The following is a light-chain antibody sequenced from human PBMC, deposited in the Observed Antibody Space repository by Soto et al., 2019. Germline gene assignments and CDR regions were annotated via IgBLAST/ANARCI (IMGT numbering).Light chain of an antibody. Sequence: DIQMTQSPSALPASVGDRVTITCRASQSISNWLAWYQQKPGKAPKLLIYKASSLESGVPSRFSGSGSGAEFTLTISSLQPDDFATYYCQQYNTYSRTFGQGTKVDIK. J-gene: IGKJ1*01. V-gene: IGKV1-5*03. CDR2: KAS. CDR1: QSISNW. CDR3: QQYNTYSRT.